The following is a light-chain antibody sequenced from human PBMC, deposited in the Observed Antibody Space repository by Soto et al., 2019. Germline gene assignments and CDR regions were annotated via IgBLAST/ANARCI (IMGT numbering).Light chain of an antibody. CDR3: QQRSNWPPYT. J-gene: IGKJ2*01. V-gene: IGKV3-11*01. CDR1: QSVSSY. Sequence: EIVLTQSPATLSLSPGEKATLSCRASQSVSSYLAWYQQKPGQAPRLLIYDASNRATGIPARFSGSGSGTDVTLTISSLAPEDFAVYYCQQRSNWPPYTFVQGTKLEIK. CDR2: DAS.